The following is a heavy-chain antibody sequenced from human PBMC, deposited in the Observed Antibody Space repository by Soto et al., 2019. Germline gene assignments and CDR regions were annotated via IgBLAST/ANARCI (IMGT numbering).Heavy chain of an antibody. D-gene: IGHD3-22*01. CDR2: INAGNGNT. CDR1: GYTFTSYA. V-gene: IGHV1-3*01. Sequence: ASVKVSCKASGYTFTSYAMHWVRQAPGQRLEWMGWINAGNGNTKYSQKYQGRVTITRDTSASTAFIELSSLRSDDTVVYFCARVHYYDSRALTFDIWGQGTMVTVSS. J-gene: IGHJ3*02. CDR3: ARVHYYDSRALTFDI.